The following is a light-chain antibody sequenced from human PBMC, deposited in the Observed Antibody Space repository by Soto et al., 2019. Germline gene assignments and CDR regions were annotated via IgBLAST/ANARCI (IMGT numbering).Light chain of an antibody. CDR3: QQFGSSPTT. J-gene: IGKJ2*01. Sequence: IVLTQSPGTLSLSPGERATLSCRASQSVISTYLAWYQQQPGQAPRLLLYGASNRATGIPDRFSGSWSGTDFSLTITRLEPEDFAVYLCQQFGSSPTTFGQGTKLDIK. CDR1: QSVISTY. V-gene: IGKV3-20*01. CDR2: GAS.